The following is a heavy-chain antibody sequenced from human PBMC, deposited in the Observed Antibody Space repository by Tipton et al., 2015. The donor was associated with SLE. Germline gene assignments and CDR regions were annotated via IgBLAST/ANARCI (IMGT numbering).Heavy chain of an antibody. J-gene: IGHJ4*02. CDR1: GGSLSSYY. CDR3: ARDGQWQPLGFFDY. V-gene: IGHV4-59*01. Sequence: TLSLTCTVSGGSLSSYYWNWIRQPPGKGLEWIGYIYSSGSTDYNPSPKSRVTIPVDTAKNQFPLKLSPVTAADTAVYYCARDGQWQPLGFFDYWGQGSLVTVSS. D-gene: IGHD6-19*01. CDR2: IYSSGST.